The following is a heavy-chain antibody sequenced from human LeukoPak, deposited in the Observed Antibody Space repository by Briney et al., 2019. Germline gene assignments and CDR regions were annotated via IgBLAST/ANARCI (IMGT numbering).Heavy chain of an antibody. V-gene: IGHV4-61*02. J-gene: IGHJ5*02. Sequence: SQTLSLTCTASGDSITSGPYFWNWIRQPAGKKLEWIGRTYSSGSAIYNPSLKSRVTISVDTSKNQFSLKLSSVTAADTAVYYCARYDDSSGYPAWGQGTLVTVSS. D-gene: IGHD3-22*01. CDR3: ARYDDSSGYPA. CDR2: TYSSGSA. CDR1: GDSITSGPYF.